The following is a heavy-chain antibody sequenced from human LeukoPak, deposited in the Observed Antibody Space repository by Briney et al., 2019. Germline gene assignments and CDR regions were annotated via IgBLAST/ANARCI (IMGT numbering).Heavy chain of an antibody. Sequence: SETLSLTCTVSAGSISSYYWSWIRQPPGKGLEWIGYIYYSGSTIYNPSLKSRVTISVDTSKNQFSLKLSSVTAADTAVYYCARRQGYHGSGSYHFDYWGQGTLITVSS. CDR3: ARRQGYHGSGSYHFDY. D-gene: IGHD3-10*01. V-gene: IGHV4-59*01. CDR2: IYYSGST. J-gene: IGHJ4*02. CDR1: AGSISSYY.